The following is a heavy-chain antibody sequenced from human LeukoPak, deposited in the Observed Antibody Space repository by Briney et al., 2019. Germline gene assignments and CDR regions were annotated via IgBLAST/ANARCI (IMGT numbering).Heavy chain of an antibody. Sequence: ASVKVSCKVSGYTLTELSMHWVRQAPGKGLEWMGGFDPEDGETIYAQKFQGRVTMTEDTSTDTAYMELSSLRSEDTAVYYCATTPLYCTNGVCVNYFDYWGQGTLVTVSS. V-gene: IGHV1-24*01. D-gene: IGHD2-8*01. CDR2: FDPEDGET. CDR1: GYTLTELS. J-gene: IGHJ4*02. CDR3: ATTPLYCTNGVCVNYFDY.